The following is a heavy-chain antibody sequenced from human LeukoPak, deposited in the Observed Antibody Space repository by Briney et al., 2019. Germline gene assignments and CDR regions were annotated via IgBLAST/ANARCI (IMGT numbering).Heavy chain of an antibody. CDR1: GGSISSYY. D-gene: IGHD4-17*01. Sequence: PSETLSLTCTVSGGSISSYYWSWIRQPPGKGLEWIGYIYYSGSTNYNPSLKSRVTISVDTSKNQFSLKLSSVTAADTAVYYCARALYGDYDFDYWGQGTLVTVSS. J-gene: IGHJ4*02. CDR3: ARALYGDYDFDY. CDR2: IYYSGST. V-gene: IGHV4-59*01.